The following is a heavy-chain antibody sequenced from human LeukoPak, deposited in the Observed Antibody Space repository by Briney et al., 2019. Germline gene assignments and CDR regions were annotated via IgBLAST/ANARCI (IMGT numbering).Heavy chain of an antibody. D-gene: IGHD1/OR15-1a*01. Sequence: TSETLSLTCAVSGYSISSGYYWGWIRQPPGKGLEWSRSIYHSGSNYYNPSLKRRVTISVDTSKNQFSLKLSSVTAADTAVYYCARHEGYNWNTIGEFDPWGQGTLVTVSS. CDR2: IYHSGSN. V-gene: IGHV4-38-2*01. J-gene: IGHJ5*02. CDR3: ARHEGYNWNTIGEFDP. CDR1: GYSISSGYY.